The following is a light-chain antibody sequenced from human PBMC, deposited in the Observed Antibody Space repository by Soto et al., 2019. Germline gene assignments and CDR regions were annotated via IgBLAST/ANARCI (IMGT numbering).Light chain of an antibody. J-gene: IGKJ5*01. V-gene: IGKV1-13*02. CDR1: QDIRGA. Sequence: AIQLTQSPSSLSASVGDRVTITCRASQDIRGALAWYQQQPGKPPKLLIFDVSSLQSGVPSRFSGSGSGTDFTLTISSLQPEDFATYYCRQFNTYPITFGQGTRLEIK. CDR3: RQFNTYPIT. CDR2: DVS.